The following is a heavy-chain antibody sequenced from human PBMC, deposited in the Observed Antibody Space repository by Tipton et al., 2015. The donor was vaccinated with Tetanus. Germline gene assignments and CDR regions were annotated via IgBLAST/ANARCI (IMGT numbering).Heavy chain of an antibody. J-gene: IGHJ4*02. D-gene: IGHD3-3*01. Sequence: TLSLTCSVSGGSLRGGDHNWSWIRQAPGKGLEWLAYSSSSGSTNSDYFLKSRITISRDTSKNQYSLSLSSVTAADTAVYFCARANYDFSMKGPFDSWGQGILVVVSA. V-gene: IGHV4-61*08. CDR3: ARANYDFSMKGPFDS. CDR2: SSSSGST. CDR1: GGSLRGGDHN.